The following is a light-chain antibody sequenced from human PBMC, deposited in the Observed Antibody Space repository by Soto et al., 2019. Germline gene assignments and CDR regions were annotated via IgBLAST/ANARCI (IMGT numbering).Light chain of an antibody. V-gene: IGKV3-20*01. Sequence: EIVLTQSPGTLSLSPGERATLSCRASQSVSSSYLAWYQQKPGQAPRLLIYGASSRATGIPDRFSGSGSGTDFSLTIIRPVPEDFAVYYCRQYASSPPWTFGQGTKVDIK. CDR3: RQYASSPPWT. CDR2: GAS. CDR1: QSVSSSY. J-gene: IGKJ1*01.